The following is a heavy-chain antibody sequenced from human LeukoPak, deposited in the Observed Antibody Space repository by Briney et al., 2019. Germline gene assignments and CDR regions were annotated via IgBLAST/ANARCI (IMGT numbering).Heavy chain of an antibody. CDR2: IYYSGST. D-gene: IGHD5-24*01. CDR3: AAQDSYITTYFDY. Sequence: PSETLSLTCTVSGGSISSYYWSWIRQPPGKGLEWIGYIYYSGSTNYNPSLKSRVTISVDTSKNQFSLKLSSVTAADTAVYYCAAQDSYITTYFDYWGQGTLVTVSS. V-gene: IGHV4-59*01. CDR1: GGSISSYY. J-gene: IGHJ4*02.